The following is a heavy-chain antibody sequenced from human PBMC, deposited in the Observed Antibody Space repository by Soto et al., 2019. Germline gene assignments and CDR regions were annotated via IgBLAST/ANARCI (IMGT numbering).Heavy chain of an antibody. Sequence: QVQLVQSGAEVKKPGASVKVSCKASGYTLTSYGISWVRQAPGQGLEWMGWISAYNGNTNYAQKLQGRVTMTTDTSTSTAYMELRSLRSDDTSVYYCARQHLIAAAGHYDYYGMDVWGQGTTVTVSS. V-gene: IGHV1-18*04. J-gene: IGHJ6*02. CDR1: GYTLTSYG. CDR2: ISAYNGNT. CDR3: ARQHLIAAAGHYDYYGMDV. D-gene: IGHD6-13*01.